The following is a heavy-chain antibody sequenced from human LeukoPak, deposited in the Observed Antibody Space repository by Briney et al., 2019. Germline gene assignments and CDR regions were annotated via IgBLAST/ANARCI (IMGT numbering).Heavy chain of an antibody. CDR2: IYYSGST. CDR1: GGSISSYY. V-gene: IGHV4-59*12. J-gene: IGHJ4*02. CDR3: AREGGSSRSLEN. D-gene: IGHD1-26*01. Sequence: SETLSLTCTVSGGSISSYYWSWIRQPPGKGLEWIGYIYYSGSTNYNPSLKSRVTMSVDTSKNQFSLNLSSVTAADTAVYYCAREGGSSRSLENWGQGTLVTVSS.